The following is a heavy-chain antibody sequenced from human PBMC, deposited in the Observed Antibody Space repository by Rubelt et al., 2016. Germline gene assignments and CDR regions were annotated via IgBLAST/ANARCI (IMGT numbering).Heavy chain of an antibody. J-gene: IGHJ3*02. CDR1: RFTFSTYG. CDR3: ARELGAGALVFDAFAI. D-gene: IGHD1-26*01. CDR2: ISSSSSFR. V-gene: IGHV3-21*06. Sequence: VQLVESGGGVVQPGRSLRLSCVASRFTFSTYGMHWVRQAPGKGLEWVSSISSSSSFRYYADSVQGRFTISRDNAMNSLSLQMNSLRAEDTAVYYCARELGAGALVFDAFAIWGQGTMVTVS.